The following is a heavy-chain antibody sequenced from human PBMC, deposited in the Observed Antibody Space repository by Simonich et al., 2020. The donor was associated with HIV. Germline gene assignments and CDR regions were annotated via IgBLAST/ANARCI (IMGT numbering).Heavy chain of an antibody. J-gene: IGHJ2*01. D-gene: IGHD3-22*01. CDR3: ARRGHYYDSFDL. CDR1: GGSISTYY. Sequence: QVQLQESGPGLVKPSETLSLTCTVSGGSISTYYWSWIRQPPGKGLEWIGYIYYSGNTNYNPSLKSRVTISVDTSKNQFSLKLSSVTAADTAVYYCARRGHYYDSFDLWGRGTLVTVSS. V-gene: IGHV4-59*12. CDR2: IYYSGNT.